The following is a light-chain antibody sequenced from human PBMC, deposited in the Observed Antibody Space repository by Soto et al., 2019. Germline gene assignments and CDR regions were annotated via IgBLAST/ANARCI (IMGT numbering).Light chain of an antibody. Sequence: EIVMTQSPATLSVSPGERATLSCRASQSVSTNLAWYQQKPGQAPRLLMYGASTRANGIPARFSGSGSGTEFTLTISSLQSEDFAVYYCQQYHNWPPYTSGQGTKLEIK. CDR1: QSVSTN. CDR3: QQYHNWPPYT. V-gene: IGKV3-15*01. J-gene: IGKJ2*01. CDR2: GAS.